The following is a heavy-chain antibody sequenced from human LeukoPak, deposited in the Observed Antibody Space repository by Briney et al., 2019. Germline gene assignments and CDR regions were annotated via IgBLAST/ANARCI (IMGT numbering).Heavy chain of an antibody. D-gene: IGHD1-1*01. Sequence: SQTLSLTCYVSGSSVSSGEFYWSWVRQPPGKGLEWIGYVFHSGSTYYNPSLTSRVTMSVDRSKNQFSLELKFVTAADTAFYYCARVGLEPREGFDYWGPGILVTVSS. CDR2: VFHSGST. J-gene: IGHJ4*02. V-gene: IGHV4-30-2*01. CDR1: GSSVSSGEFY. CDR3: ARVGLEPREGFDY.